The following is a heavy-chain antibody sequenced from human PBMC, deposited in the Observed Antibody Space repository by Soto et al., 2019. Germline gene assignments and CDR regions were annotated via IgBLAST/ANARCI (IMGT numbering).Heavy chain of an antibody. CDR1: GFTFSSYW. V-gene: IGHV3-7*01. Sequence: GGSLRLSXAASGFTFSSYWMSWVRQAPGKGLEWVANIKQDGSEKYYVDSVKGRFTISRDNAKNSLYLQMNSLRAEDTAVYYCARRGITGATKAYYFDYWGQGTLVTVSS. J-gene: IGHJ4*02. CDR3: ARRGITGATKAYYFDY. D-gene: IGHD1-26*01. CDR2: IKQDGSEK.